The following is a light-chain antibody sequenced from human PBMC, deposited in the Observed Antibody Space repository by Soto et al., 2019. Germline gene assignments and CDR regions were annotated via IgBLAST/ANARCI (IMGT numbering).Light chain of an antibody. J-gene: IGKJ4*01. V-gene: IGKV3-20*01. CDR3: QQYGSSPLT. Sequence: EIVMTQSPATLSVSPGERATLSCRASQSVSNNYLAWYQQKPGQAPRLLIYGASSRATGIPDRFSGSGSGTDFTLTISRLEPEDFAVYYCQQYGSSPLTFGGGTKVDTK. CDR1: QSVSNNY. CDR2: GAS.